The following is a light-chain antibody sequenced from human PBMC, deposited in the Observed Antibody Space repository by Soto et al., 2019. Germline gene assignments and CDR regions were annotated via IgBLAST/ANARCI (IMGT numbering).Light chain of an antibody. V-gene: IGLV2-11*01. J-gene: IGLJ7*01. CDR1: GSDIGAYNY. Sequence: QSPLTQPRSVSGSPGQSVTISCTGTGSDIGAYNYVSRYQQYPGKAPQVVIYDVTERPSRHPARISGSKSGNTASLTISGLPVGDVADYCFCSYAVLSWFGFG. CDR2: DVT. CDR3: CSYAVLSWFG.